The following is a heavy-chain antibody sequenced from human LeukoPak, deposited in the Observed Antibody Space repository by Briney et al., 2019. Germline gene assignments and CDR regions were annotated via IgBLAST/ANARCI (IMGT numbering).Heavy chain of an antibody. V-gene: IGHV3-7*01. CDR2: IKQDGSEK. CDR3: AYGGWELLEP. Sequence: GGSLRLSCAASGFTFSRYWITWVRQAPGKGLEWVANIKQDGSEKHYVDSVKGRFTISRDNAKNSLYLQMNNLRAEDTAVYYCAYGGWELLEPWGQGTLVAVSS. D-gene: IGHD1-26*01. CDR1: GFTFSRYW. J-gene: IGHJ5*02.